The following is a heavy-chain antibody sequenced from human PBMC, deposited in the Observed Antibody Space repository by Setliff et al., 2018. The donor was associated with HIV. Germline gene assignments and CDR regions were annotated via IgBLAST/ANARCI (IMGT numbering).Heavy chain of an antibody. J-gene: IGHJ4*02. CDR1: GGSFSGYY. Sequence: KPSETLSLTCAVYGGSFSGYYWSWIRQPPGKGLEWIGEINHSGSTNYNMSLWSRVTISLDASRNQFSLKLNSVTAADTAMYYCARDPTTGVDYWGQGTLVTV. V-gene: IGHV4-34*01. D-gene: IGHD4-4*01. CDR2: INHSGST. CDR3: ARDPTTGVDY.